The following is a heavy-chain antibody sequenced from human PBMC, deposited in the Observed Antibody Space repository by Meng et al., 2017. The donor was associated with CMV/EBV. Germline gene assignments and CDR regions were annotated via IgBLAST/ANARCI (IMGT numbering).Heavy chain of an antibody. CDR3: ARGLAARRFDP. D-gene: IGHD6-6*01. CDR2: ISSSSSYI. J-gene: IGHJ5*02. V-gene: IGHV3-21*01. CDR1: GFTFSSYS. Sequence: GESLKISCAASGFTFSSYSMNWVRQAPGKGLEWVSSISSSSSYIYYADSVKGRFTISRDNAKNSLYLQMNSLRAEDTAVYYCARGLAARRFDPWGQGTLVTVSS.